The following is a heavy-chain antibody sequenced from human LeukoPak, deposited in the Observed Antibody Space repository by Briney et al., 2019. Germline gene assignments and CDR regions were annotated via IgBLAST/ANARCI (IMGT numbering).Heavy chain of an antibody. CDR3: ARVGLAPYAFDI. CDR1: GGSISSGGYS. J-gene: IGHJ3*02. V-gene: IGHV4-30-4*07. Sequence: PSETLSLTCAVSGGSISSGGYSWSWIRQPPGKGLEWIGYIYYSGSTYYNPSLKSRVTISVDTSKNQFSLKLSSVTAADTAVYYCARVGLAPYAFDIWGQGTMVTVSS. D-gene: IGHD2-15*01. CDR2: IYYSGST.